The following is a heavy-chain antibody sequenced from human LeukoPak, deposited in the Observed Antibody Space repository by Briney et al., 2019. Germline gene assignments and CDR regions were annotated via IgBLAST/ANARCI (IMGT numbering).Heavy chain of an antibody. CDR3: AKAESLVGAIDY. CDR1: GFTFSCYG. V-gene: IGHV3-30*18. J-gene: IGHJ4*02. Sequence: GGSLTLSCAASGFTFSCYGMLWVRHAPGRGLVGVAVISYDGSNKYYADSVKGRFTISRDNSKNTLYLQMNSLRAEDTAVYYCAKAESLVGAIDYWGQGTLVTVSS. D-gene: IGHD1-26*01. CDR2: ISYDGSNK.